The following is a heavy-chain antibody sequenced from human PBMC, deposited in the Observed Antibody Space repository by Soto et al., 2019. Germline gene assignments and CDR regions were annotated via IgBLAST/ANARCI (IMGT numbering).Heavy chain of an antibody. CDR3: ARDTFGGAYDFWH. D-gene: IGHD3-3*01. J-gene: IGHJ4*02. CDR2: ISRGGSA. V-gene: IGHV3-66*01. Sequence: EVQLVESGGGLVQPGGSLRLSCAASGFTVSSDYMTWVRQAPGKGLEWVSVISRGGSAYYADSVKGGFTISRDNSKNTLYLQMNSLRAEDTAVYYCARDTFGGAYDFWHGGQGTLVTVSS. CDR1: GFTVSSDY.